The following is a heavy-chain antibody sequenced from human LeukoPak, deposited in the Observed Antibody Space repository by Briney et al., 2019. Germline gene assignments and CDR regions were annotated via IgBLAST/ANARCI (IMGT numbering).Heavy chain of an antibody. CDR2: IWYNGNNK. D-gene: IGHD6-13*01. CDR3: ARDGLASVGLDM. Sequence: PGGPLRLSCAASGFTLTSYGMHWVRQAPGKGLEWVAVIWYNGNNKYYADSVKGRFTISRDTSKNTLYLQMNSLRGEDTAMYYCARDGLASVGLDMWGQGTVVTVSS. V-gene: IGHV3-33*01. CDR1: GFTLTSYG. J-gene: IGHJ3*02.